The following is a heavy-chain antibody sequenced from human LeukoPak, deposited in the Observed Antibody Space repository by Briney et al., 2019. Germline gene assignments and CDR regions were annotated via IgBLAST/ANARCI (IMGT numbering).Heavy chain of an antibody. Sequence: GGSLRLSCAASGFTFSSYSMNWVRQAPGKGLEWVSSISSSSSYIYYADSVKGRFTISRDNAKNSLFLQMSSLRAEDTAVYYCVRGATYGGGDLWGQGTLVTVFS. CDR2: ISSSSSYI. D-gene: IGHD4-23*01. J-gene: IGHJ5*02. CDR3: VRGATYGGGDL. V-gene: IGHV3-21*01. CDR1: GFTFSSYS.